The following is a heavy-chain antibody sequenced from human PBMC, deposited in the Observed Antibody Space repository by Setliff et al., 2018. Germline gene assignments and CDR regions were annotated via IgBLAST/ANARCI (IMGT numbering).Heavy chain of an antibody. CDR1: GGSFSDSY. V-gene: IGHV4-34*01. J-gene: IGHJ3*01. Sequence: SETLSLTCAVYGGSFSDSYWSWIRQSPGKGLEWIGEINHSGSTNSNPSLKTRVTISVDTSKNQFPLKLSALTAADMAKYYCARGGHSGPDAFDSWGQGTRVTVSS. CDR3: ARGGHSGPDAFDS. CDR2: INHSGST. D-gene: IGHD6-19*01.